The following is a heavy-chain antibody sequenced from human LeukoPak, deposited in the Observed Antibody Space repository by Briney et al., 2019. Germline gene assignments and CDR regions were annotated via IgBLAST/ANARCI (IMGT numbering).Heavy chain of an antibody. V-gene: IGHV1-2*02. D-gene: IGHD3-10*01. Sequence: GASVKVSCKASGYTFTSYGISWVRQAPGQGLEWMGWINPNSGGTNYAQKFQGRVTMTRDTSISTAYMELSRLRSDDTAVYYCARLWFGELRGGYYFDYWGQGTLVTVSS. CDR3: ARLWFGELRGGYYFDY. CDR1: GYTFTSYG. J-gene: IGHJ4*02. CDR2: INPNSGGT.